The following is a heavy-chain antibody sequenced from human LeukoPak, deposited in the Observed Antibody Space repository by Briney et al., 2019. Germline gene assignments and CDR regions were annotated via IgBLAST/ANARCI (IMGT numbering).Heavy chain of an antibody. V-gene: IGHV3-11*04. J-gene: IGHJ4*02. CDR2: VSSSGNTI. CDR1: GFIFTDYY. Sequence: GGSLRLSCAASGFIFTDYYMSWIRQAPGKGLEWVSYVSSSGNTIHYAESVKGRFTISRDYAKNSLYLQMNSLRTEDTAVYYCARETPDSSTWTVFDYWGQGTLVTVSS. D-gene: IGHD6-13*01. CDR3: ARETPDSSTWTVFDY.